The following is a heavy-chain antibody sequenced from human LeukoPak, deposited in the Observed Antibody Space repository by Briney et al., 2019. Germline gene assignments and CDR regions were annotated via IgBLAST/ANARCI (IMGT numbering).Heavy chain of an antibody. V-gene: IGHV4-59*01. D-gene: IGHD4-17*01. CDR1: GGSIGSYF. Sequence: PSETLSLTCTVSGGSIGSYFWSWIRQPPGKGLEWIGYIYYGGGTNYNPSLESRITISVDTSKNQFSLNLTSVTASNTAIYYWARERGDYDSDIRFDSWGQGTLVTVSS. CDR2: IYYGGGT. CDR3: ARERGDYDSDIRFDS. J-gene: IGHJ5*01.